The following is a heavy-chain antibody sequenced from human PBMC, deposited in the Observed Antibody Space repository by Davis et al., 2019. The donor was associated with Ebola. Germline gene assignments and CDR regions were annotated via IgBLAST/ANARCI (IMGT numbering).Heavy chain of an antibody. CDR1: GGSFSGYY. J-gene: IGHJ6*02. Sequence: PSEILSLTCAVYGGSFSGYYWSWIRQPPGKGLEWIGEINHSGSTNYNPSLKSRVTISVDTSKNLFSLKLSSVTAADTAVYYCARAPYYYYGMDVWGQGTTVTVSS. CDR2: INHSGST. V-gene: IGHV4-34*01. CDR3: ARAPYYYYGMDV.